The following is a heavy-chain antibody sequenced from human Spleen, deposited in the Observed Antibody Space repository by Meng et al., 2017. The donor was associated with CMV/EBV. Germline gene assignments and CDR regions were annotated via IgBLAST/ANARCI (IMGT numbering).Heavy chain of an antibody. CDR3: ARTSERIAPFRDSRSYYYYYYMDV. CDR2: INHSGRT. Sequence: VLLTGWGAGRLQPSETLALSCAVYGGSFSGYYWRWIRQTPGKGLEWIWEINHSGRTNYHPSLKSRVTLSVDTFKNQFSLKLSSVTAADTAVYYCARTSERIAPFRDSRSYYYYYYMDVWGKGTMVTVSS. V-gene: IGHV4-34*01. CDR1: GGSFSGYY. D-gene: IGHD3-22*01. J-gene: IGHJ6*03.